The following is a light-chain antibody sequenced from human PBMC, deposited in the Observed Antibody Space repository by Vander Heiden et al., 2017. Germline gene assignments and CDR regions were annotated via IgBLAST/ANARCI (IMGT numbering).Light chain of an antibody. CDR3: QQYGTSPWT. CDR2: GAS. CDR1: QSVSSNY. V-gene: IGKV3-20*01. J-gene: IGKJ1*01. Sequence: DTVLTQSPGTLSLSPGERATLSCRASQSVSSNYLVWYQQKPGQAPRLLIYGASRRATGVPDRFSGSGSGTDFTLTISRLEPEDFAVYYCQQYGTSPWTFGQGTKVEIK.